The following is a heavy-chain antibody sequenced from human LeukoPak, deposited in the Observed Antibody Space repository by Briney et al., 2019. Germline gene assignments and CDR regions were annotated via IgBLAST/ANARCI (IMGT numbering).Heavy chain of an antibody. CDR1: GYTFTSYD. CDR3: ARVLSYYDSSGYYSEFFDY. Sequence: SVRVSCKASGYTFTSYDINWVRQAPGQGLEWMGGIIPIFGTANYAQKFQGRVTITADESTSTAYMELSSLRSEDTAVYYCARVLSYYDSSGYYSEFFDYWGQGTLVTVSS. V-gene: IGHV1-69*13. J-gene: IGHJ4*02. D-gene: IGHD3-22*01. CDR2: IIPIFGTA.